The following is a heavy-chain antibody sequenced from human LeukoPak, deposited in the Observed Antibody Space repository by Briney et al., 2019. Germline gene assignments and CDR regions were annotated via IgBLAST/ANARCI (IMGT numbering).Heavy chain of an antibody. D-gene: IGHD6-19*01. J-gene: IGHJ4*02. Sequence: PSETLSLTCTVSGGSISSGGYYWSWIRQHPGKGLEWIGYIYYSGSTYYNPSLKSRVTISVDTSKNQFSLKLSSVTAADTAVYYCARVKGSGWNPCYFDYWGQGTLVTVSS. CDR1: GGSISSGGYY. CDR3: ARVKGSGWNPCYFDY. CDR2: IYYSGST. V-gene: IGHV4-31*03.